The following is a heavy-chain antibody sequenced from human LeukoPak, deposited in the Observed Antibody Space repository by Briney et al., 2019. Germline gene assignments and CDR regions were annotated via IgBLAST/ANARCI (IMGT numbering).Heavy chain of an antibody. D-gene: IGHD5-18*01. V-gene: IGHV3-30*18. CDR3: AKDNGSKLWLDY. CDR2: ISYDGSNK. CDR1: GFTFSSYG. J-gene: IGHJ4*02. Sequence: QAGGSLRLSCAASGFTFSSYGMHWVRQAPGKGLEWVAAISYDGSNKYYADSVKGRFTISRDNSKNTLYLQMNSLRAEDTAVYYCAKDNGSKLWLDYWGQGTLVTVSS.